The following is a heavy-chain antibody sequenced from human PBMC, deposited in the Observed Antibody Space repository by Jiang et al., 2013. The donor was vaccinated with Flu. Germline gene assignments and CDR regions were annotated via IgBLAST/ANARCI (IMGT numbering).Heavy chain of an antibody. Sequence: VQLVESGGGLEQPGGSLRLSCAASGFTFSTYAMSWVRQAPGKGLEWVSAISGSGGTTYYADSVKGRFTISRDNSKNTLYLQMNSLTAEDTAIYYCAKDLLYQLRRYYYGMDVWGQGTTVTVSS. D-gene: IGHD2-2*01. J-gene: IGHJ6*02. V-gene: IGHV3-23*04. CDR2: ISGSGGTT. CDR3: AKDLLYQLRRYYYGMDV. CDR1: GFTFSTYA.